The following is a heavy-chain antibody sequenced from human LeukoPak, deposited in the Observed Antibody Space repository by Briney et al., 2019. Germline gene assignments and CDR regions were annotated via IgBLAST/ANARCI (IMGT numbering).Heavy chain of an antibody. CDR1: GFTFDDYA. D-gene: IGHD2-2*01. CDR2: ISSSSSYI. V-gene: IGHV3-21*01. Sequence: GGSLRLSCAASGFTFDDYAMHWVRQAPGKGLEWVSSISSSSSYIYYADSVKGRFTISRDNAKNSLYLQMNSLRAEDTAVYYCASWGGLVPAAPYNDYWGQGTLVTVSS. J-gene: IGHJ4*02. CDR3: ASWGGLVPAAPYNDY.